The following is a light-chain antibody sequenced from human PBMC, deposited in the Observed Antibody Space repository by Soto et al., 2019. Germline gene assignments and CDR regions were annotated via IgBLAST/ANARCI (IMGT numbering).Light chain of an antibody. CDR2: GSS. J-gene: IGKJ2*01. V-gene: IGKV3-20*01. CDR1: QSVASTY. CDR3: QHYSASRGYT. Sequence: EIVLTQSPGILSLSPGERATLSCRASQSVASTYLAWYQQPPGQAPRLLLYGSSSRATGIPDRFSGSGSGTDFTLTISTLEHEDFAVYYCQHYSASRGYTFGQGTKVE.